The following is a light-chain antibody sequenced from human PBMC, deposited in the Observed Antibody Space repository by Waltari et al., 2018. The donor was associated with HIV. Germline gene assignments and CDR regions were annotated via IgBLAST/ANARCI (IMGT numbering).Light chain of an antibody. V-gene: IGKV1-39*01. CDR3: QQSYSTPYMYT. CDR2: AAS. CDR1: QSISSY. Sequence: DIQMTQSLSSLSASVRVRVTITCQASQSISSYLTWYQQKQGKAPKLLIYAASSLQSGVPSRFSGSGSGTDFTLNISSLQAEDFATDDCQQSYSTPYMYTFGQGTKLEIK. J-gene: IGKJ2*01.